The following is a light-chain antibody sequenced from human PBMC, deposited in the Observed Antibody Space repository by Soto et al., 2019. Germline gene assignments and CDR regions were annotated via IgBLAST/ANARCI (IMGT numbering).Light chain of an antibody. J-gene: IGKJ2*01. CDR2: AAS. CDR1: QGISSY. V-gene: IGKV1-8*01. CDR3: QQSYSTHT. Sequence: AIRMTQSPSSFSASTGDRVTITCRASQGISSYLAWYQQKPGKAPKLLIYAASTLQSGVPSRFSGSGSGTDFTLTISCLQSEDFATYYCQQSYSTHTFGQGTKVDIK.